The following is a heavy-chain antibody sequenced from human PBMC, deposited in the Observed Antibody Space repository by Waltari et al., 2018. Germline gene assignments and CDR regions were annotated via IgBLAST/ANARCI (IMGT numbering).Heavy chain of an antibody. Sequence: QLQLHESGPGLVKPSETLSLTYTVSGGSISSSSISSSAYYWTWIRQPPGKGLEWTGSISDGGSPHYNPSLNSRVTRSEDTSKNQFSLKLSSLTATDTAVYYCARHLHNGGIDSWGQGTLVTVSS. J-gene: IGHJ4*02. D-gene: IGHD3-16*01. CDR3: ARHLHNGGIDS. V-gene: IGHV4-39*01. CDR2: ISDGGSP. CDR1: GGSISSSSISSSAYY.